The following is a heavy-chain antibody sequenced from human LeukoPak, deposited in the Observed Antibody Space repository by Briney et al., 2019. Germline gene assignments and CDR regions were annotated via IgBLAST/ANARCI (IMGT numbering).Heavy chain of an antibody. V-gene: IGHV3-43*02. J-gene: IGHJ6*02. CDR1: GFIADDYA. CDR2: ISGDGGST. Sequence: PGGSLRLSCAAYGFIADDYAMHGVRQAPGKGLEWVSLISGDGGSTYYADSVKGRFTISRDNSKNSLYLQMNSLRAEDTAVYFCARRSSVGQCYPGMDDWGQGTMVTVSS. CDR3: ARRSSVGQCYPGMDD. D-gene: IGHD1-26*01.